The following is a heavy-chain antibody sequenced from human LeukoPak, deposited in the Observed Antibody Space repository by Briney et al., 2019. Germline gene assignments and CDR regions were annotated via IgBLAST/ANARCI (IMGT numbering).Heavy chain of an antibody. CDR2: IYYSGST. D-gene: IGHD4-23*01. Sequence: PSETLSLTCTVSGGSISSSSYYWGWIRQPPGKGLEWIGSIYYSGSTYYNPSLKSRVTISVDTSKNQFSLKLSSVTAADTAVYYCAREFWHGGNPLGYNWFDPWGQGTLVTVSS. V-gene: IGHV4-39*07. CDR1: GGSISSSSYY. CDR3: AREFWHGGNPLGYNWFDP. J-gene: IGHJ5*02.